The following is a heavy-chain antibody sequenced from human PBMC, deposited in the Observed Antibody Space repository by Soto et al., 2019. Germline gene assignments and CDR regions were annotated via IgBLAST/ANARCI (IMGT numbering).Heavy chain of an antibody. CDR1: GGSISSYY. D-gene: IGHD5-18*01. CDR2: IYYSGST. Sequence: SETLSLTCTVSGGSISSYYWSWIRQPPGKGLEWIGYIYYSGSTNYNPSLKSRVTISVDTSKNQFSQKLSSVTAADTAVYYCASVDTAMALDYWGQGTLVTVSS. V-gene: IGHV4-59*01. CDR3: ASVDTAMALDY. J-gene: IGHJ4*02.